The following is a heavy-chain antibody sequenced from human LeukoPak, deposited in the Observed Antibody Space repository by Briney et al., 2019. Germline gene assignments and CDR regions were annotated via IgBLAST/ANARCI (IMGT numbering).Heavy chain of an antibody. CDR1: GFTFSSYA. D-gene: IGHD3-10*01. CDR2: ISGSGGST. J-gene: IGHJ4*02. V-gene: IGHV3-23*01. Sequence: GGSLRLSCAASGFTFSSYAMSWVRQAPGKGLEWVSAISGSGGSTYYADSVKGRFTISRDNSKNTLYLQMNSLRAEDTAVYYYAKDDLWVRGVIISGGAFDYWGQGTLVTVSS. CDR3: AKDDLWVRGVIISGGAFDY.